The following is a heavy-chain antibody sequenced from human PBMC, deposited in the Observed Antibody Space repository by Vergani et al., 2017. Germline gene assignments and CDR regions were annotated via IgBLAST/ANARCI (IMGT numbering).Heavy chain of an antibody. J-gene: IGHJ4*02. D-gene: IGHD2-15*01. V-gene: IGHV3-30*02. CDR3: AKYLRYSTDGLPDS. CDR2: IGKDGINT. CDR1: GFPFSTYG. Sequence: QVQLVESGGGVVQPGESLRLSCAASGFPFSTYGMHWVRQAPGKGLEWVAYIGKDGINTRYRDAVKGRFTVSRDNSKDILYLQMDSLRSEDTALYYCAKYLRYSTDGLPDSWGPGTLVIVSS.